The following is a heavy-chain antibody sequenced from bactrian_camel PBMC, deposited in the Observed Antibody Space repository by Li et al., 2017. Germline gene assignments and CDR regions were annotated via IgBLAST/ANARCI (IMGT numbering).Heavy chain of an antibody. CDR1: AYIYKRNR. Sequence: QLVESGGGSVQAGGSLRLSCVASAYIYKRNRMGWFRQAPGKEREVVASITTEDGSSYHADSVEGRFTISRDNAKNTVYLEMTSLKPDDTAMYYCAADGRFVPISKAFDAKDYTHWGQGTQVTVS. J-gene: IGHJ4*01. V-gene: IGHV3S54*01. D-gene: IGHD2*01. CDR2: ITTEDGSS. CDR3: AADGRFVPISKAFDAKDYTH.